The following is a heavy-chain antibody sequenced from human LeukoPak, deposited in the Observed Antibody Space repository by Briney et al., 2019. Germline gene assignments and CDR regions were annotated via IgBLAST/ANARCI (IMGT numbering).Heavy chain of an antibody. Sequence: ASVKVSCKASGYTFTGYYMHWVRRAPGQGLEWMGWINPNSGGTNYAQKFQGRVTMTTDTSTSTAHMELRSLRSDDTAVYYCARQGYSGHSQGAADYWGQGTLVTVSS. CDR2: INPNSGGT. V-gene: IGHV1-2*02. J-gene: IGHJ4*02. CDR1: GYTFTGYY. D-gene: IGHD4-23*01. CDR3: ARQGYSGHSQGAADY.